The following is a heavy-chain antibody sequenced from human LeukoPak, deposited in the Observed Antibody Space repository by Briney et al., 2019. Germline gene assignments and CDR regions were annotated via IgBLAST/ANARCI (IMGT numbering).Heavy chain of an antibody. V-gene: IGHV1-8*01. CDR2: MNPNSGNT. Sequence: GASVKVSCKASGYTFTSYDINWVRQATGQGLEWMGWMNPNSGNTGYAQKFQGRVTMTRNISISTAYMELSSLRSEDTAVYYCAFRAPGGLHAFDIWGQGTMVTVSS. CDR1: GYTFTSYD. CDR3: AFRAPGGLHAFDI. J-gene: IGHJ3*02.